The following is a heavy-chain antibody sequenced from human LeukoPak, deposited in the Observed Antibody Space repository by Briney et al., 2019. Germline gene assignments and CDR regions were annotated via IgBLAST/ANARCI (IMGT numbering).Heavy chain of an antibody. Sequence: GASVKVSCKASGYTFTGYYMHWVRQAPGQGLEWMGWINPNSGGTNYAQKFQGRVTMTRSTSVNTAYMELSSLTSEDTAVYYCARDYGGNSGWFDPWGQGTLVTVSS. CDR1: GYTFTGYY. D-gene: IGHD4-23*01. J-gene: IGHJ5*02. CDR2: INPNSGGT. V-gene: IGHV1-2*02. CDR3: ARDYGGNSGWFDP.